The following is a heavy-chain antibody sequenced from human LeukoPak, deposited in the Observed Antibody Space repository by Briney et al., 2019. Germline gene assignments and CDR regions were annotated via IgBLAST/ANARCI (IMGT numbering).Heavy chain of an antibody. J-gene: IGHJ4*02. V-gene: IGHV3-7*01. CDR3: ARSSWDY. CDR2: IKQDGSEK. D-gene: IGHD6-6*01. CDR1: GLTFSSYW. Sequence: PGGSLRLSCAASGLTFSSYWMSWVRQAPGKGLEWVANIKQDGSEKNYVDSVKGRFTISRDNAKNSLYLQMNSLRAEDTAVYYCARSSWDYWGQGTLVTVSS.